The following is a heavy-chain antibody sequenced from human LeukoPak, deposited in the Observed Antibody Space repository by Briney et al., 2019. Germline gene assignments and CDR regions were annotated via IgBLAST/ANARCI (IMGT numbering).Heavy chain of an antibody. CDR1: GGTFSSYA. Sequence: GASVKVSCKASGGTFSSYAISWVRQAPGQGLEWMGRIIPILGIANYAQKFQGRVTITADKSTSTAYMELSSLRSEDTAVYYCASDPKYCSSTSCDQEVWGQGTLVTVSS. D-gene: IGHD2-2*01. V-gene: IGHV1-69*04. J-gene: IGHJ4*02. CDR2: IIPILGIA. CDR3: ASDPKYCSSTSCDQEV.